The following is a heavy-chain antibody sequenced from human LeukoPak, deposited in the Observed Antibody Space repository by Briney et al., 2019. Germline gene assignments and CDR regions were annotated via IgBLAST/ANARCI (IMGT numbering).Heavy chain of an antibody. CDR1: GGSFSGYY. Sequence: PSETLSLTCAVYGGSFSGYYWSWIRQPPGKGLEWIGEINHSGSTNYNPSLKSRVTISVDTSKNQFSLKLSSVTAADTAVYYCARASGYCSGGSCPAVLGYFQHWGQGTLVTVSS. V-gene: IGHV4-34*01. D-gene: IGHD2-15*01. CDR3: ARASGYCSGGSCPAVLGYFQH. CDR2: INHSGST. J-gene: IGHJ1*01.